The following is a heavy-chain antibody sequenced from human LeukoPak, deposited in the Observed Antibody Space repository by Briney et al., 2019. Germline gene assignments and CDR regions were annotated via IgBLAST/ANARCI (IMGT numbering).Heavy chain of an antibody. CDR1: GYTFTSYD. CDR2: MNPNSGNT. Sequence: GASVKVSCKASGYTFTSYDINWVRQATGQGLEWMGWMNPNSGNTGYAQKFQGRVTMTRNTPISTAYMELSSLRSEDTAVYHCARGMTGYCSSTSCGYWGQGTLVTVSS. J-gene: IGHJ4*02. V-gene: IGHV1-8*01. D-gene: IGHD2-2*01. CDR3: ARGMTGYCSSTSCGY.